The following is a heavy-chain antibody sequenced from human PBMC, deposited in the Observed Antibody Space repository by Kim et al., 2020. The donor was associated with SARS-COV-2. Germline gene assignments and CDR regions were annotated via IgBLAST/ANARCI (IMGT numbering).Heavy chain of an antibody. CDR3: AKDIREVASTIDY. V-gene: IGHV3-9*01. CDR1: GFTFDDYA. D-gene: IGHD2-2*01. Sequence: GGSLRLSCAASGFTFDDYAMHWVRQAPGKGLEWVSGISWNSGSIGYADSVKGRFTISRDNAKNSLYLQMNSLRAEDTALYYCAKDIREVASTIDYWGQGTLVTVSS. J-gene: IGHJ4*02. CDR2: ISWNSGSI.